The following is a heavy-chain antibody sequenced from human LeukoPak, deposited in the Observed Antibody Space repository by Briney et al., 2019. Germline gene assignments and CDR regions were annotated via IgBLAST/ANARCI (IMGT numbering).Heavy chain of an antibody. CDR1: GFPFSGHA. CDR2: ISYDGSNK. CDR3: SQYIKNGNDVDY. D-gene: IGHD2/OR15-2a*01. V-gene: IGHV3-30*04. J-gene: IGHJ4*02. Sequence: TGGSLSLSCVPSGFPFSGHAMHWVRQAPGKGLEWVAFISYDGSNKKYADSVKGRFLISRDKSKSMLNRQMNDLRPEDTAVYYASQYIKNGNDVDYRGQGTMVTVSS.